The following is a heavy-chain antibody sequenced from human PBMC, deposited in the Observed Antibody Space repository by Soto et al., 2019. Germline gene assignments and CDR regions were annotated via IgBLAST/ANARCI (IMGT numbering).Heavy chain of an antibody. Sequence: ASVKVSCKASGYTFTSYAMHWVRQAPGQRLEWMGWINAGNGNTKYSQKFQGRVTITRDTSASTAYMELSSLRSEDTAVYYCAKDLKEDPVGWYYIAYYYGMDVWGQGTTVTVSS. CDR1: GYTFTSYA. V-gene: IGHV1-3*01. CDR2: INAGNGNT. D-gene: IGHD6-19*01. J-gene: IGHJ6*02. CDR3: AKDLKEDPVGWYYIAYYYGMDV.